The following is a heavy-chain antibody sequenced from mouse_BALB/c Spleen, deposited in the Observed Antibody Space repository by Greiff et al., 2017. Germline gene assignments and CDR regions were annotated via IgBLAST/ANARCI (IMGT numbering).Heavy chain of an antibody. CDR2: ISSGSSTI. V-gene: IGHV5-17*02. CDR3: ARSPDY. Sequence: EVQVVESGGGLVQPGGSRKLSCAASGFTFSSFGMHWVRQAPEKGLEWVAYISSGSSTIYYADTVKGRFTISRDNPKNTLFLQMTSLRSEDTAMYYCARSPDYWGQGTTLTVSS. J-gene: IGHJ2*01. CDR1: GFTFSSFG.